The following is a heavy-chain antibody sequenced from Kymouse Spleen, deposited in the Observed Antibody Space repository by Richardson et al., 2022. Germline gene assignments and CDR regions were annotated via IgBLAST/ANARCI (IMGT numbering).Heavy chain of an antibody. V-gene: IGHV3-21*03. J-gene: IGHJ6*02. D-gene: IGHD4-11,IGHD4-11*01. Sequence: EVQLVESGGGLVKPGGSLRLSCAASGFTFSSYSMNWVRQAPGKGLEWVSSISSSSSYIYYADSVKGRFTISRDNAKNSLYLQMNSLRAEDTAVYYCARDQSYRDSNYGFRYYYYGMDVWGQGTTVTVSS. CDR1: GFTFSSYS. CDR2: ISSSSSYI. CDR3: ARDQSYRDSNYGFRYYYYGMDV.